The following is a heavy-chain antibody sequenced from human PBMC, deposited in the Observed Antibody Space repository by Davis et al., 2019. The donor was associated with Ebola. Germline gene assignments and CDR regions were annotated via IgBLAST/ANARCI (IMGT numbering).Heavy chain of an antibody. CDR2: ISYDGSNK. V-gene: IGHV3-30*04. J-gene: IGHJ2*01. Sequence: PGGSLRLSCAASGFTFSSYTMHWVRQAPGKGLEWVAVISYDGSNKYYADSVKGRFTISRDNSKNTLYLQMNSLRAEDTAVYYCAKDRSTVSAWYFDLWGRGTLVTVSS. CDR1: GFTFSSYT. CDR3: AKDRSTVSAWYFDL.